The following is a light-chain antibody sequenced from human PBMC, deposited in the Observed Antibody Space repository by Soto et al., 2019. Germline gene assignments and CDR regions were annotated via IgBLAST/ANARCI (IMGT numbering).Light chain of an antibody. V-gene: IGKV3-15*01. CDR3: QQYNTCPRT. Sequence: IALTQSPGTLSLSPGERATLSWGASQSVSSSYLAWYQQKPGQAPRLLIYGTSTRATGIPARFSGRGSGTEFTFTISSLQSDDFAVYFCQQYNTCPRTFGQGTKV. CDR2: GTS. J-gene: IGKJ1*01. CDR1: QSVSSSY.